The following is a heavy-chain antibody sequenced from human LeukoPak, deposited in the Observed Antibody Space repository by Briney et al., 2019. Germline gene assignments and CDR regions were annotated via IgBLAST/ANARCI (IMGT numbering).Heavy chain of an antibody. V-gene: IGHV3-23*01. J-gene: IGHJ4*02. CDR1: GFTFSSYA. CDR3: AKASSGWYLYYFDY. D-gene: IGHD6-19*01. Sequence: GGSLRLSCAASGFTFSSYAMSWVRQAPGKGLEWLSAIGGSGGSTYYADSVKGRFTISRDNSKNTLYLQMNSLRAEDTAVYYCAKASSGWYLYYFDYWGQGTLVTVSS. CDR2: IGGSGGST.